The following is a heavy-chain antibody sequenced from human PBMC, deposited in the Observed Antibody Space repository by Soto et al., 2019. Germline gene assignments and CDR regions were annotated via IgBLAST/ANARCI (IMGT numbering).Heavy chain of an antibody. J-gene: IGHJ6*02. CDR2: INHSGST. Sequence: PSETLSLTCAVYGGSFSGYYWNWIRQPPGKGLEWIGEINHSGSTNYNPSLKSRVTISVDTSKNQFSLKLSSVAAADTAVYYCAGRWVYYGSGTLYYYYGMDVWGQGTTVTVSS. CDR1: GGSFSGYY. CDR3: AGRWVYYGSGTLYYYYGMDV. V-gene: IGHV4-34*01. D-gene: IGHD3-10*01.